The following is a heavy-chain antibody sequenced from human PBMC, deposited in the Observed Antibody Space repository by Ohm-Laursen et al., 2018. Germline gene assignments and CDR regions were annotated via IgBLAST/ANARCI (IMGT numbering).Heavy chain of an antibody. V-gene: IGHV1-2*02. Sequence: ASVKVSCKASGYTFTGYYMHWVRQAPGQGLEWMGWINPNSGGTNYAQKFQGRVTMTRDTSISTAYMELNRLTSDDTAVYYCARTRPYYDFWSGFDYWGQGTLVTVSS. CDR1: GYTFTGYY. CDR3: ARTRPYYDFWSGFDY. J-gene: IGHJ4*02. D-gene: IGHD3-3*01. CDR2: INPNSGGT.